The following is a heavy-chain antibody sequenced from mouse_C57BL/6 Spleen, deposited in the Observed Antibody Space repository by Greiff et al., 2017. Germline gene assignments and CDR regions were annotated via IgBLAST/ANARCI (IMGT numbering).Heavy chain of an antibody. Sequence: VQLQQSGPELVKPGASVKISCKASGYSFTDYNMNWVKQSNGKSLEWIGVINPNYGTTSYNQKFKGKATLTVDQSSSTAYMQLNSLTSEDSAVDNCASPHYGSRRDYAMDYWGQGTSVTVSS. V-gene: IGHV1-39*01. CDR1: GYSFTDYN. CDR2: INPNYGTT. J-gene: IGHJ4*01. D-gene: IGHD1-1*01. CDR3: ASPHYGSRRDYAMDY.